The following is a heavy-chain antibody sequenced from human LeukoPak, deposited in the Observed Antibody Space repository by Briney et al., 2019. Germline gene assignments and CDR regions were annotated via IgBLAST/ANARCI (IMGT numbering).Heavy chain of an antibody. CDR2: INPNSGGT. D-gene: IGHD4-17*01. Sequence: ASVKVSCKASGYTFTGYYMHWVRQAPGQGLEWMGWINPNSGGTNYAQKFQGRVTMTRDTSISTAYMELSRLRSDDTAVYHCARVHRNDYGDYEWGQGTLVTVSS. V-gene: IGHV1-2*02. CDR3: ARVHRNDYGDYE. J-gene: IGHJ4*02. CDR1: GYTFTGYY.